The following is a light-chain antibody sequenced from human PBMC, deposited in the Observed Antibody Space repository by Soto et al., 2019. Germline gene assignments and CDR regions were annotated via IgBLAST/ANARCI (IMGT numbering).Light chain of an antibody. CDR1: GSDVGAYNF. V-gene: IGLV2-14*01. Sequence: QSVLTQPASLSDPPGKSFTISCSGTGSDVGAYNFVSWYQFHPGRAPKLIISEVTVRPSGVSHRFSGSKSGNSASLTISGLQAEDEADYYCTSYTTTNTPYVFGSGTKLTVL. CDR2: EVT. J-gene: IGLJ1*01. CDR3: TSYTTTNTPYV.